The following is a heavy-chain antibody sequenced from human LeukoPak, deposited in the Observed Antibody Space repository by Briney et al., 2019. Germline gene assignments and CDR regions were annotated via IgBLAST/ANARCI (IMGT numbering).Heavy chain of an antibody. CDR2: IYHSGST. Sequence: PSETLSLTCTVSGGSITSGGYYWSWIRQPPGKGLEWIGYIYHSGSTYSNPSLKSRVTISVDRSKHQFSLKLSSVTAADTAVYYCARDSLEYCSSTSCYTGWGQGTLVTVSS. V-gene: IGHV4-30-2*01. CDR1: GGSITSGGYY. J-gene: IGHJ4*02. CDR3: ARDSLEYCSSTSCYTG. D-gene: IGHD2-2*02.